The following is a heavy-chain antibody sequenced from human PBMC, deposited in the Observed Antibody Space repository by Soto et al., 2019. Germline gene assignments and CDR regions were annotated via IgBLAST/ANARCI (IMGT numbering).Heavy chain of an antibody. Sequence: GASVKVSCKASGFAFITYYMHWVRQAPGQGLEWVGTVNPSGGDTSYAQKFQGRVTMTRDTSTNSLYMEISNLRSEDTAVYYCARGRYCSSTSCRNYYYYYGMDVWDQGTTVTVSS. CDR1: GFAFITYY. D-gene: IGHD2-2*01. V-gene: IGHV1-46*01. CDR3: ARGRYCSSTSCRNYYYYYGMDV. CDR2: VNPSGGDT. J-gene: IGHJ6*02.